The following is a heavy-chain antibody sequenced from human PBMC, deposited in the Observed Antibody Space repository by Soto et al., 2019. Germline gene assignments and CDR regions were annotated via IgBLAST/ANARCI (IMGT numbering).Heavy chain of an antibody. Sequence: ASVKVSCKASGGTFSSYAISWVRQAPGQGLEWMGGIIPIFGTANYAQKLQGRVTITADESTSTAYMELSSLRSEDTAAYYCARGAVIAAAGTGDYWGQGTLVTVSS. J-gene: IGHJ4*02. CDR2: IIPIFGTA. D-gene: IGHD6-13*01. CDR1: GGTFSSYA. CDR3: ARGAVIAAAGTGDY. V-gene: IGHV1-69*13.